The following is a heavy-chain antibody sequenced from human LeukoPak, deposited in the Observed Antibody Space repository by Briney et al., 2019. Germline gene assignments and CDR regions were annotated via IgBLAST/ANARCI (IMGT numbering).Heavy chain of an antibody. V-gene: IGHV4-4*07. Sequence: SETLSLTCTVSGGSISIYYWNWIRQPAGKGLEWIGRIFTTGITNYNPSLKSRVTMSVDTSKNQFSLNLSSVTAADPAVYYCAREISGSYYNPLGYMDVWGKGTAVTVS. J-gene: IGHJ6*03. D-gene: IGHD3-10*01. CDR1: GGSISIYY. CDR3: AREISGSYYNPLGYMDV. CDR2: IFTTGIT.